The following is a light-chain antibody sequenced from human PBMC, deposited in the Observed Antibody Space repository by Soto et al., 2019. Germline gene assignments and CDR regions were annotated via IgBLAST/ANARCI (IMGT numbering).Light chain of an antibody. J-gene: IGKJ4*01. CDR3: LQYDSSPLT. V-gene: IGKV3-20*01. CDR2: GAS. Sequence: EIVLTQSPGTLSLSPGERATLSCRASQSVSSSYLAWYQQKPGQAPRLLIYGASIRATGIPDRFSGSGSGTDFTLTISRLEPEDFAVYYCLQYDSSPLTFGGGTKVEIK. CDR1: QSVSSSY.